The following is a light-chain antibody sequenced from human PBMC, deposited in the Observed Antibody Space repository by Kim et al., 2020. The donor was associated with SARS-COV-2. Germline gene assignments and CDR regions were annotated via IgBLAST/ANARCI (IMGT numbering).Light chain of an antibody. J-gene: IGLJ2*01. CDR3: AAWDDSLNGYVV. CDR2: SNN. Sequence: QRVTISCPGSSSNIGSNTVNWYQQLPGTAPKLLIYSNNQRPSGVPDRFSGSKSGTSASLAISGLQSEDEADYYCAAWDDSLNGYVVFGGGTQLTVL. CDR1: SSNIGSNT. V-gene: IGLV1-44*01.